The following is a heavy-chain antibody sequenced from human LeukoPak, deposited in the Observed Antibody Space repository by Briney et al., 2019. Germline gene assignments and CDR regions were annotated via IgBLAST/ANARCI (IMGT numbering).Heavy chain of an antibody. CDR3: ARESGIVVVPAAAFDI. V-gene: IGHV1-69*13. CDR1: GGTFSSYA. J-gene: IGHJ3*02. Sequence: SVKVSCKASGGTFSSYAIGWVRQAPGQGLEWMGGIIPIFGTANYAQKFQGRVTITADESTSTAYMELSSLRSEDTAVYYCARESGIVVVPAAAFDIWGQGTMVTVSS. CDR2: IIPIFGTA. D-gene: IGHD2-2*01.